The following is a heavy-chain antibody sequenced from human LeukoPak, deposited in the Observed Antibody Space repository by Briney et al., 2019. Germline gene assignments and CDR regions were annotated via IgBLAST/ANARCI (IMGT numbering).Heavy chain of an antibody. D-gene: IGHD5-24*01. Sequence: GGSLGLSCAASGFTVSSNYMSWVRQAPGKGLEWVSVISGGGTTYYADSVKGRFTISRDNSNNTLYLQMNSLRAEDTAMYYCARKMATTDDYWGQGTLVTVSS. J-gene: IGHJ4*02. CDR2: ISGGGTT. CDR1: GFTVSSNY. V-gene: IGHV3-53*01. CDR3: ARKMATTDDY.